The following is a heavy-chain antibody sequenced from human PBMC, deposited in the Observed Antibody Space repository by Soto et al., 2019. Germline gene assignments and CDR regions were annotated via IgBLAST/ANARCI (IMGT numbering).Heavy chain of an antibody. Sequence: SETLSLTCAVDGGSFSGYYWSWIRQPPGKGLEWIGEINHSGSTNYNPSLKSRVTISVDTSKNQFSLKLSSVTAADTAVYYCARALLWFGELLFDPWGQGTLVTVSS. V-gene: IGHV4-34*01. CDR2: INHSGST. CDR1: GGSFSGYY. CDR3: ARALLWFGELLFDP. D-gene: IGHD3-10*01. J-gene: IGHJ5*02.